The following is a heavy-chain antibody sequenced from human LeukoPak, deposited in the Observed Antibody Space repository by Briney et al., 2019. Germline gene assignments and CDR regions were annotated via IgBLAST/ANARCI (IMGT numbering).Heavy chain of an antibody. Sequence: GGSLRLSCAVSGITLSNYGMSWVREAPGKGLEWVAGISDSGGRTNYADSVKGRFTISRDNSKNTLYLQMNSLRAEDTAVYYCAKESYDSSGYDYWGQGTLVTVSS. CDR2: ISDSGGRT. CDR1: GITLSNYG. V-gene: IGHV3-23*01. CDR3: AKESYDSSGYDY. J-gene: IGHJ4*02. D-gene: IGHD3-22*01.